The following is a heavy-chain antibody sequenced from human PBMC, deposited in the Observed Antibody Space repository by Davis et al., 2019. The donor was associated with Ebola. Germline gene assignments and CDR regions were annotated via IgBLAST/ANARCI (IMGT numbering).Heavy chain of an antibody. CDR1: GGSISSSSYY. J-gene: IGHJ3*02. D-gene: IGHD3-22*01. Sequence: MPSETLSLTCTVSGGSISSSSYYWGWIRQPPGKGLEWIGYIYYSGSTNYNPSLKSRVTISVDTSKNQFSLKLSSVTAADTAVYYCARDGYYYDSSGYHVVAFDIWGQGTMVTVSS. V-gene: IGHV4-61*01. CDR3: ARDGYYYDSSGYHVVAFDI. CDR2: IYYSGST.